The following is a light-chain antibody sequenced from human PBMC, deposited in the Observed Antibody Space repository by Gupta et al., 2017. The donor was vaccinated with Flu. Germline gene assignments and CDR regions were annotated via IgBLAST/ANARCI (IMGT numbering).Light chain of an antibody. CDR1: SSNIGPNT. Sequence: RVTISCSGSSSNIGPNTVNWYQQVPGTDPKLLVHSNNQRPSGVPDRFSGYKSGTSASPATSGLQSEDEAEDYGAEWDASLDGPVFGGGTKLTVL. CDR3: AEWDASLDGPV. V-gene: IGLV1-44*01. CDR2: SNN. J-gene: IGLJ3*02.